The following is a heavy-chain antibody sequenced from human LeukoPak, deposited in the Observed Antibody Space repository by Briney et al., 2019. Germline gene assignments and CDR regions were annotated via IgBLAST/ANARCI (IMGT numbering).Heavy chain of an antibody. Sequence: SETLSLTCTVSGGSISSSSYYWGWIRQPPGKGLEWIGSIYHSGSTNYNPSLKSRVTISVDKSKNQFSLKLSSVTAADTAVYYCARLQRITMNAFDIWGQGTMVTVSS. V-gene: IGHV4-39*07. J-gene: IGHJ3*02. CDR3: ARLQRITMNAFDI. CDR2: IYHSGST. D-gene: IGHD3-22*01. CDR1: GGSISSSSYY.